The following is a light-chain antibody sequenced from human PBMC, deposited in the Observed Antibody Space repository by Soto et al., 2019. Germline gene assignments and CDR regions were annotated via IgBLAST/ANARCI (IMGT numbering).Light chain of an antibody. CDR1: QGVDNY. V-gene: IGKV3D-15*01. CDR3: QQYNNWPRT. Sequence: EIVLTQSPGTLSLSPGERATLSCRASQGVDNYLAWYQQKPVQAPWLLIYGSSSRATGIPDRFSGSGYGTDFTLTISSLQSEDFAVYYCQQYNNWPRTFGQGTKVEIK. CDR2: GSS. J-gene: IGKJ1*01.